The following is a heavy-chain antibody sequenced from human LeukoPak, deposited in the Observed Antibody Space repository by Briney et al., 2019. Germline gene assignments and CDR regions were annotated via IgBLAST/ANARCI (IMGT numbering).Heavy chain of an antibody. V-gene: IGHV1-69*04. D-gene: IGHD3-9*01. CDR3: ARGGVRYFDWLPYYFDY. CDR2: IIPILGIA. J-gene: IGHJ4*02. Sequence: ASVKVSCKASGGTFSSYAISWVRQAPGQGLEWMGRIIPILGIANYAQKFQGRVTITADKSTSTAYMELSSLRSEDTAVYYCARGGVRYFDWLPYYFDYWGQGTLVTVSS. CDR1: GGTFSSYA.